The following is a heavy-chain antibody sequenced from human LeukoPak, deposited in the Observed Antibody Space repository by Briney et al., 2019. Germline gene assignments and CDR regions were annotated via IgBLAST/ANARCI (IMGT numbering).Heavy chain of an antibody. V-gene: IGHV4-59*08. CDR3: ARAVSGRFDY. CDR2: IYYSGST. Sequence: ASETLSLTGTVSGGSMSPYHWGWIRQPPGKGLEWTGYIYYSGSTNYNPSLKSRVTISVDTSKNQFSLKLSSVTAADTAIYYCARAVSGRFDYWGQGTLVTVSS. CDR1: GGSMSPYH. J-gene: IGHJ4*02. D-gene: IGHD6-19*01.